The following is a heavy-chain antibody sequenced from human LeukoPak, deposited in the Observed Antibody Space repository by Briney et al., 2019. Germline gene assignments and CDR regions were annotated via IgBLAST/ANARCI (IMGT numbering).Heavy chain of an antibody. J-gene: IGHJ3*02. V-gene: IGHV4-30-2*01. D-gene: IGHD3-22*01. Sequence: SETLSLTCAVSGGSISSGGYSWSWLRQPPGKGLEWIGYIYHSGSTYYNPSLKSRVTISVDRSKNQFSLKLSSVTAADTAVYYCARGGYYDSSGHDAFDIWGQGTMVTVSS. CDR3: ARGGYYDSSGHDAFDI. CDR1: GGSISSGGYS. CDR2: IYHSGST.